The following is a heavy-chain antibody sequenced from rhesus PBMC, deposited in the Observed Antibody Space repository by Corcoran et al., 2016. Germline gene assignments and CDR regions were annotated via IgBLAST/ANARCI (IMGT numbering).Heavy chain of an antibody. V-gene: IGHV4-169*01. J-gene: IGHJ4*01. Sequence: QLQLQESGPGLVKPSETLSVTCAVSGGSISSSYWSWLRPAPGKGLEWIGYIYGSGSSTNYNPSLKSRVTLSVDTSKNQLSLKLSSVTTADTAVYYCARRYSGSYSFDYWGQGVLVTVSS. D-gene: IGHD1-44*02. CDR1: GGSISSSY. CDR2: IYGSGSST. CDR3: ARRYSGSYSFDY.